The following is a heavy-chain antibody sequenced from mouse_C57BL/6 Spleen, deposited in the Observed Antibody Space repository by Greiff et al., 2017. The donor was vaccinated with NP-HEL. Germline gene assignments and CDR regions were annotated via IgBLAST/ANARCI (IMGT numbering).Heavy chain of an antibody. CDR2: IDPSDSET. CDR1: GYTFTSYW. D-gene: IGHD1-1*01. V-gene: IGHV1-52*01. CDR3: ASLIYYYGSGYFDV. J-gene: IGHJ1*03. Sequence: QVQLQQPGAELVRPGSSVKLSCKASGYTFTSYWMHWVKQRPIQGLEWIGNIDPSDSETHYNQKFKDKATLTVDKSSSTAYMQLSSLTSEDSAVYYCASLIYYYGSGYFDVWGTGTTVTVSS.